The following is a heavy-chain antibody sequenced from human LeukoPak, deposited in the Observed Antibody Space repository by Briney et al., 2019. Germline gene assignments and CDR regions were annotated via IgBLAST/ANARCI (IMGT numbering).Heavy chain of an antibody. Sequence: PSETLSLTCTVSGGSISSGGYYWSWIRQHPGKGLEWIGYIYYSGSTYYNPSLKSRVTISLDTSKNQFSLKLSSVTAADTAVYYCARDARGDSSTTNAFDIWGQGTMVTVSS. CDR1: GGSISSGGYY. CDR3: ARDARGDSSTTNAFDI. V-gene: IGHV4-31*03. J-gene: IGHJ3*02. D-gene: IGHD2-2*01. CDR2: IYYSGST.